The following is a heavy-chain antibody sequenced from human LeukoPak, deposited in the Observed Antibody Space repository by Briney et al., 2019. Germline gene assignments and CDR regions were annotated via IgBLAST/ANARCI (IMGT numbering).Heavy chain of an antibody. CDR3: ARDYSVAGTFAGFDY. CDR1: GYTFTSYD. J-gene: IGHJ4*02. V-gene: IGHV1-8*01. Sequence: ASVTVSCKASGYTFTSYDINWVRQATGQGLEWMGWMNPNSGNTGYAQKFQGRVTMTRNTSISTAYMELSSLRSEDTAVYYCARDYSVAGTFAGFDYWGQGTLVTVSS. D-gene: IGHD6-19*01. CDR2: MNPNSGNT.